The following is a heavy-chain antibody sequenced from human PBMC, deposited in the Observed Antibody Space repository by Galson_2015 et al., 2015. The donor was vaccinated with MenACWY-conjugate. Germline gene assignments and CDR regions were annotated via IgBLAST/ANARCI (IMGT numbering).Heavy chain of an antibody. V-gene: IGHV3-33*01. Sequence: SLRLSCSTSGFTFSDYGMHWFRRAPGTGLEWVAIIWSVDSKQYYADSVKGRFPMSRYNSRNIYFLQMNSLRVKDSAIYHCVRGWYGGSFFSFDFWGRGTMVAVSS. CDR2: IWSVDSKQ. CDR3: VRGWYGGSFFSFDF. J-gene: IGHJ3*01. D-gene: IGHD1-26*01. CDR1: GFTFSDYG.